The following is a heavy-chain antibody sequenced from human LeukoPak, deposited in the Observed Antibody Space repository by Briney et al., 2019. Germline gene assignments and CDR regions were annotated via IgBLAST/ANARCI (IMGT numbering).Heavy chain of an antibody. V-gene: IGHV5-51*01. Sequence: GEFLKISCKGSGYSFTTSWIGWVRQMPGKGLEWMGIIYPGDSDTRYSPSFQGQVTISADKSISTAYLQWGSLKASDTAMYYWAKREYSNSPPDYWGQGTLVTVSS. CDR2: IYPGDSDT. CDR1: GYSFTTSW. CDR3: AKREYSNSPPDY. D-gene: IGHD6-6*01. J-gene: IGHJ4*02.